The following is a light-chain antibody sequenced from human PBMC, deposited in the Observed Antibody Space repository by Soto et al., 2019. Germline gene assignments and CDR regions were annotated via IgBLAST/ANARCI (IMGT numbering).Light chain of an antibody. CDR3: QSYDSSLSGWV. J-gene: IGLJ3*02. V-gene: IGLV1-40*01. CDR1: SSNIGAGYD. CDR2: GNS. Sequence: QSVLTQPPSVSGASGQRVTISCTGSSSNIGAGYDVHWYQQLPGTAPKLLIYGNSNRPSGVPDRFSGSKSGTSASLAITGLQAEDEADYHCQSYDSSLSGWVFGGGTKLTVL.